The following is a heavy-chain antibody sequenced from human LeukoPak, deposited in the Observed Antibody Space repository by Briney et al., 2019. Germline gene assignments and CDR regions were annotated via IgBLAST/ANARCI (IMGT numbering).Heavy chain of an antibody. Sequence: SETLSLTCAVYGGSFSGYYWSWIRQPPGKGLEWIGEINHSGSTNYNPSLKSRVTISVDTSKNQFSLKLSSVTAADTAVYYCARDRTTYSSGWYLRLDYWGQGTLVTVSS. J-gene: IGHJ4*02. CDR1: GGSFSGYY. CDR2: INHSGST. V-gene: IGHV4-34*01. CDR3: ARDRTTYSSGWYLRLDY. D-gene: IGHD6-19*01.